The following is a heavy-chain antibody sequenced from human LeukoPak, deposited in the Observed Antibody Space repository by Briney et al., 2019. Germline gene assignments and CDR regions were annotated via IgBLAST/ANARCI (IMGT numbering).Heavy chain of an antibody. D-gene: IGHD3-9*01. V-gene: IGHV1-18*01. J-gene: IGHJ4*02. CDR1: GYTFTSYG. CDR3: ARDRGLYYDILTGYSDY. Sequence: ASVKVSCKASGYTFTSYGISWVRQAPGQGLEWMGWISAYNGNTNYAQKLQGRVTMTTDTSTSTAYMELRSLRSDDTAVYYCARDRGLYYDILTGYSDYWGQGTLVTVSS. CDR2: ISAYNGNT.